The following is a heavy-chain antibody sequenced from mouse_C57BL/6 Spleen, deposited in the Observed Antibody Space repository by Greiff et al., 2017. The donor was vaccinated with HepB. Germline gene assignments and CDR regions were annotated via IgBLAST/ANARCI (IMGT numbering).Heavy chain of an antibody. J-gene: IGHJ4*01. V-gene: IGHV1-53*01. CDR2: INPSNGGT. CDR3: ARLGITTVAPEYAMDY. D-gene: IGHD1-1*01. Sequence: VQLQQPGTELVKPGASVKLSCKASGYTFTSYWMHWVKQRPGQGLEWLGNINPSNGGTNYNEKFKSKATLTVDKSSSTAYMQLSSLTTEGSAVYYCARLGITTVAPEYAMDYWGQGTSVTVAA. CDR1: GYTFTSYW.